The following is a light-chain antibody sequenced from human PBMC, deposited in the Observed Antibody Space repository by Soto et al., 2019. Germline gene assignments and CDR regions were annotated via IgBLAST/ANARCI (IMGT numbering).Light chain of an antibody. Sequence: QSALTQPASVSGSPGQSITISCTGTSSDVGGYNYVSWYQQHPGKAPKLMIYEVSNRPSGVSNRFSGSQSGNTASLTISGLQADDEADYYCSSYTTISTLEVFGGGTKLTVL. V-gene: IGLV2-14*01. CDR3: SSYTTISTLEV. CDR2: EVS. CDR1: SSDVGGYNY. J-gene: IGLJ3*02.